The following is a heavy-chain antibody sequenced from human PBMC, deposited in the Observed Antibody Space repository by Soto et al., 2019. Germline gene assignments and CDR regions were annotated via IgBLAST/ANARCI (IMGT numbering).Heavy chain of an antibody. V-gene: IGHV5-51*01. Sequence: GESLKISCKGSGYSFTSYWIGWVRQMPGKGLEWMGIIYPGDSDTKYSPSFKGQVTISADKSISTAYLQWSSLKASDIGMYCCAGVRAGGICSSTSCDGDSYYYYMDVWGKGTTVTVSS. CDR1: GYSFTSYW. CDR2: IYPGDSDT. D-gene: IGHD2-2*01. J-gene: IGHJ6*03. CDR3: AGVRAGGICSSTSCDGDSYYYYMDV.